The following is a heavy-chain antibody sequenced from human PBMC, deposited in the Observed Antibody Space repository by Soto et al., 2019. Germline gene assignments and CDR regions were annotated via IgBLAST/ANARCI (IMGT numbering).Heavy chain of an antibody. V-gene: IGHV3-53*01. CDR2: IYSGGST. CDR3: ARASYRYSGMDV. J-gene: IGHJ6*02. Sequence: RLSCAASGFTVSSNYMNWVRQAPGKGLEWVSVIYSGGSTYYADSVKGRFTISRDNSKNTLYLQMNSLRADDTAVYYCARASYRYSGMDVWGQGTTVTVSS. D-gene: IGHD3-16*02. CDR1: GFTVSSNY.